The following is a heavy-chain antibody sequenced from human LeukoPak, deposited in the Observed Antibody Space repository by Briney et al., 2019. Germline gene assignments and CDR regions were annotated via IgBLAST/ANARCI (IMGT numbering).Heavy chain of an antibody. J-gene: IGHJ4*02. V-gene: IGHV3-43*02. Sequence: GGSLRLSCAASGFIFDDYAMHWVRQAPGKGLEWVSLISGDGGSTYYADSVKGRFTISRDNSKNSLYLQMNSLRTEDTALYYCARDRGYTQDYWGQGTLVTVSS. CDR1: GFIFDDYA. CDR3: ARDRGYTQDY. D-gene: IGHD5-12*01. CDR2: ISGDGGST.